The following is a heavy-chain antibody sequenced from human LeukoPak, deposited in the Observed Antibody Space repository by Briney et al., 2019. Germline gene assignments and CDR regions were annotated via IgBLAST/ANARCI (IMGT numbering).Heavy chain of an antibody. V-gene: IGHV3-7*01. D-gene: IGHD5-12*01. Sequence: GGSLRLSCAASGFTFSSYWMSWVRQAPGKGLEWVANIKQDGSEKYYVDSVKGRFTISRDNAKNSLYLQMNSLRAEDTAVYYCARSASGYDWGYYYYYYMDVWGKGTTVTVSS. CDR3: ARSASGYDWGYYYYYYMDV. J-gene: IGHJ6*03. CDR1: GFTFSSYW. CDR2: IKQDGSEK.